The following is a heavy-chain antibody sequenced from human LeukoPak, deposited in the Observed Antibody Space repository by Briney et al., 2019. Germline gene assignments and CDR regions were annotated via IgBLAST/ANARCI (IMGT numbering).Heavy chain of an antibody. CDR3: ARDKSDFWTPYIGY. Sequence: ASVKVSCKASGYTFTGYYMHWVRQAPGQGLEWMGRINPNSGGTNYAQKFQGRVTMTRDTSISTAYMELSRLRSDDTAVYYCARDKSDFWTPYIGYWGQGTLVTVSS. J-gene: IGHJ4*02. CDR2: INPNSGGT. D-gene: IGHD3/OR15-3a*01. CDR1: GYTFTGYY. V-gene: IGHV1-2*06.